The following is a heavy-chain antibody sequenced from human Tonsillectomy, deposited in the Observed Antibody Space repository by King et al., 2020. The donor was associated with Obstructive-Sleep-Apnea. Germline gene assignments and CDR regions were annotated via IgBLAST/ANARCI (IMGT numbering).Heavy chain of an antibody. V-gene: IGHV4-34*01. Sequence: VQLQQWGAGLLKPSETLSLTCAVYGGSFSGYYWSWIRQPPGKGLEWIGESNHSGSTNYNPSLKSRVTISVDTSKNQFSLKLSSVTAADTAVYYCARPYSSTKYKYFQHWGQGTLVTVSS. CDR1: GGSFSGYY. J-gene: IGHJ1*01. CDR2: SNHSGST. D-gene: IGHD6-13*01. CDR3: ARPYSSTKYKYFQH.